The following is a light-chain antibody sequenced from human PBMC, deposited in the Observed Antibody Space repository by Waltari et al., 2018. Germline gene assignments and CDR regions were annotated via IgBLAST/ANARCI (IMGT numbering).Light chain of an antibody. V-gene: IGKV1-39*01. CDR2: KTS. Sequence: DIQMTQSPSSLSASVGDTVTITCQASQGIGNNLNWYQQKPGKAPKLLIYKTSSLQSGISSRFSGSASVTDFTLIFNSLQPEYFATFYCQQSYRYPFTFGGGTKVENK. CDR3: QQSYRYPFT. J-gene: IGKJ4*01. CDR1: QGIGNN.